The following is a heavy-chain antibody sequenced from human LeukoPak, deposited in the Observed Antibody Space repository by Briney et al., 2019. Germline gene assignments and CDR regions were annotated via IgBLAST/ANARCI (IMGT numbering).Heavy chain of an antibody. J-gene: IGHJ4*02. D-gene: IGHD5-12*01. CDR1: GFTFSSYS. CDR3: AREFFGGYVSLNDY. CDR2: ISSSSYI. V-gene: IGHV3-21*01. Sequence: GGSLRLSCAASGFTFSSYSMNWVRQAPGKGLEWVSSISSSSYIYYADSVKGRFTISRDNAKNSLYLQMNSLRAEDTAVYYCAREFFGGYVSLNDYWGQGTLVTVSS.